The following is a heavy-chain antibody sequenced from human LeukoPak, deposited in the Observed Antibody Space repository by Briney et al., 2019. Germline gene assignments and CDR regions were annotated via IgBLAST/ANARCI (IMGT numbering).Heavy chain of an antibody. J-gene: IGHJ5*02. CDR2: INPNSDVT. D-gene: IGHD3-10*01. Sequence: ASVKVSCKASGYTFTGYYMHWVRQAPGQGLEWMGWINPNSDVTNYAQRFQGRVTMTRDTSISTAYMELSSLRSDDTAVYYCAREASSPYYSGSGSYSAWFDPWGQGTLVTVSS. V-gene: IGHV1-2*02. CDR1: GYTFTGYY. CDR3: AREASSPYYSGSGSYSAWFDP.